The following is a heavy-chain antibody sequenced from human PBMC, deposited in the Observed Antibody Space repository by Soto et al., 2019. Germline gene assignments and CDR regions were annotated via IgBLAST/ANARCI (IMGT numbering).Heavy chain of an antibody. D-gene: IGHD3-3*01. V-gene: IGHV1-8*01. CDR2: MNPNSGNT. CDR1: GYTFTSYD. J-gene: IGHJ5*02. Sequence: GASVKVSCKASGYTFTSYDINWVRQATGQGLEWMGWMNPNSGNTGYAQKFQGRVTMTRNTSISTAYMELSSLRSEDTAVYYCARAIFGVVIIVGPSGWFDPWGQGTLVTVSS. CDR3: ARAIFGVVIIVGPSGWFDP.